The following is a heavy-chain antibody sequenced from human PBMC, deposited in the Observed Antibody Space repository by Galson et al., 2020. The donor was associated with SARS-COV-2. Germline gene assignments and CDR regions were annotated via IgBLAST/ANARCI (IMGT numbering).Heavy chain of an antibody. CDR2: MDGRGGRT. D-gene: IGHD6-19*01. Sequence: GESLKISCAASGFTFDNYAMNWVRQTPGEGLEWVSAMDGRGGRTHYAVSVEGRFTIPRDSTKNTVYLQMNSLRVDDTVLCYGAKDQRETGGWSFDLWGSGSLVTVAS. CDR1: GFTFDNYA. J-gene: IGHJ2*01. V-gene: IGHV3-23*01. CDR3: AKDQRETGGWSFDL.